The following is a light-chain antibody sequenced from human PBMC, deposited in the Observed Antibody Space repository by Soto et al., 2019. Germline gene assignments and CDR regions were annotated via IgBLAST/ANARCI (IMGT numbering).Light chain of an antibody. CDR3: QQFGVSPT. Sequence: IVLTQSPGTLSLSPGERATLSCRASQSVSSSYLAWYQQKPGQAPRLLIYGASSRATDIPDRFSGSGSGTDFNLTISKLEPEDVAVYYCQQFGVSPTFGGGTKVDIK. J-gene: IGKJ4*01. CDR1: QSVSSSY. V-gene: IGKV3-20*01. CDR2: GAS.